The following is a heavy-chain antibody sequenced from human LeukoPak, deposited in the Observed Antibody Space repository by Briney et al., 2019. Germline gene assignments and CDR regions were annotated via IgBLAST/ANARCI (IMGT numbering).Heavy chain of an antibody. J-gene: IGHJ6*02. CDR1: GFTFSSYS. CDR3: ARPGYCSGGSCYSDVGYYYYGMDV. D-gene: IGHD2-15*01. Sequence: PGGSLRLSCAAPGFTFSSYSMNWVRQAPGKGLEWVSYISSSSSTIYYADSVKGRFTISRDNAKNSLYLQMNSLRDEDTAVYYCARPGYCSGGSCYSDVGYYYYGMDVWGQGTTVTVSS. CDR2: ISSSSSTI. V-gene: IGHV3-48*02.